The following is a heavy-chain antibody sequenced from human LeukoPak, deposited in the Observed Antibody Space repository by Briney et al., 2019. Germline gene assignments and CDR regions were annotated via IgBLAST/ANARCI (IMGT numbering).Heavy chain of an antibody. CDR1: GFTFTNYW. Sequence: GGSLRLSCVASGFTFTNYWMSWVRQVPGKGLEWVANIKQDGSEELYADSVRGRYTISRVNAKNSLYLQMNSLRAEDTAVYHCARGYSYGLAPFDYWGQGTLVSVSS. CDR2: IKQDGSEE. J-gene: IGHJ4*02. CDR3: ARGYSYGLAPFDY. D-gene: IGHD5-18*01. V-gene: IGHV3-7*01.